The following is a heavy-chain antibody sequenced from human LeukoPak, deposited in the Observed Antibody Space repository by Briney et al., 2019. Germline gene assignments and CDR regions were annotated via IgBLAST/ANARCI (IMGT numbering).Heavy chain of an antibody. J-gene: IGHJ4*02. CDR2: IKSKTDGGTT. D-gene: IGHD3-22*01. V-gene: IGHV3-15*07. CDR1: GFTFSNAW. Sequence: PGGSLRLSCAASGFTFSNAWMNWVRQAPGKGLEWVGRIKSKTDGGTTDYAAPVKGRFTISRDNSKNTLYLQMNSLRAEDTAVYYCAKDYGPLYYYDSSGYYDYWGQGTLVTVSS. CDR3: AKDYGPLYYYDSSGYYDY.